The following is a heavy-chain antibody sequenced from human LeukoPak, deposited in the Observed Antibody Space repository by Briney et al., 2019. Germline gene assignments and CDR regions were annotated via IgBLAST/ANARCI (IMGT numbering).Heavy chain of an antibody. D-gene: IGHD6-19*01. CDR3: ARDRVGSGSPRPSYFEF. Sequence: ASVKVSCKPSGYTFTGYYLHWVRQAPGQGLEWMGLINPNTGATIYAEKSQGRVTMTRDTSIDTAYMEMRSLRSDDTAVYYCARDRVGSGSPRPSYFEFWGQGTLITVSS. V-gene: IGHV1-2*02. J-gene: IGHJ4*02. CDR2: INPNTGAT. CDR1: GYTFTGYY.